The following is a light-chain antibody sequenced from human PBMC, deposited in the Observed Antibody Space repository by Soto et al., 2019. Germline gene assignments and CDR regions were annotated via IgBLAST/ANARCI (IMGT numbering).Light chain of an antibody. CDR1: GSNIGAGYD. J-gene: IGLJ1*01. Sequence: QAVVTQPPSVSGAPGQRVTIPCTGSGSNIGAGYDVHWYRQLPGTAPKVLIYGNTNRPSGVPDRFSGSKSGSSASLAITGLQAEDEADYYCQSYDSSLRAYVFGSGTKLTVL. CDR3: QSYDSSLRAYV. V-gene: IGLV1-40*01. CDR2: GNT.